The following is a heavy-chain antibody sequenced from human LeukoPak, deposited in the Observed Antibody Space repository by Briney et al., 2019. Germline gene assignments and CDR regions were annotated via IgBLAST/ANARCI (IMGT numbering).Heavy chain of an antibody. Sequence: PSETLSLTCTRCGCSISTYYWSWIRQPPGKGLEWIGYIYYSGSTNYNPSLKSRVTISVDTSKNQFSLKLSSVTAADTAVYYCAASGYYPNWFDPWGQGTLVTVSS. CDR3: AASGYYPNWFDP. J-gene: IGHJ5*02. CDR1: GCSISTYY. D-gene: IGHD3-22*01. CDR2: IYYSGST. V-gene: IGHV4-59*01.